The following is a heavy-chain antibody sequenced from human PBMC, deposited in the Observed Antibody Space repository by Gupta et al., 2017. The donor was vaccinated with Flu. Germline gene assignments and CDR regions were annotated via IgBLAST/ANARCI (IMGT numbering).Heavy chain of an antibody. CDR3: ARKGGGHCSGGTCYSVDD. Sequence: QVQLVQSGAEVKKPGSSVKVSCKASGVTFSSSAINWVRQAPGKGLGWMGGIIPVFGPTNYEQKFQGRVTITADDSTSTAYMGLTSLRSEATAVDDGARKGGGHCSGGTCYSVDDGGKGTLVTVSS. D-gene: IGHD2-15*01. V-gene: IGHV1-69*01. CDR2: IIPVFGPT. J-gene: IGHJ4*02. CDR1: GVTFSSSA.